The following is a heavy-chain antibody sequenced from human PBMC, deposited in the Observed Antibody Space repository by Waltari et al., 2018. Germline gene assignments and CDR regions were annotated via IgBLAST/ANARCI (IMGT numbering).Heavy chain of an antibody. D-gene: IGHD3-10*01. CDR1: DFRFSAYT. J-gene: IGHJ6*02. V-gene: IGHV3-21*02. CDR2: ISGSGSYT. Sequence: EVQLEASGGGLVEPGGSLRLSCTDSDFRFSAYTMNWVRQAPGKGLEWVSYISGSGSYTQYADSVKGRFTISRDNARNSLLRQMHSLRVEDTAVYYCARARGGDFYYGMDVWGQGTTVTVSS. CDR3: ARARGGDFYYGMDV.